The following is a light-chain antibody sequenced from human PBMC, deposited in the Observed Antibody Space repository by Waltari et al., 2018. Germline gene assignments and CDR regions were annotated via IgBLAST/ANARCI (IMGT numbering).Light chain of an antibody. Sequence: SYVLTQPASVSVAPGKTARITCEGNNIGGHTVHWYQLRPVQAPVLGVHDDTDRPSGIPERFSGSNSGNTATLTISGVEVGEAGDYYCQVWAGSSDPYVFGTGTAVSV. CDR3: QVWAGSSDPYV. CDR1: NIGGHT. V-gene: IGLV3-21*03. J-gene: IGLJ1*01. CDR2: DDT.